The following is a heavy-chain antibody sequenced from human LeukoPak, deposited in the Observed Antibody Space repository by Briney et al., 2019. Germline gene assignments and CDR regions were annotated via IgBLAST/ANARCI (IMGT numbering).Heavy chain of an antibody. CDR3: ARDLLNEGNHLDY. V-gene: IGHV4-30-4*01. CDR1: GDSISGYF. J-gene: IGHJ4*02. Sequence: PSETLSLTCTVSGDSISGYFWGWIRQPPGEGLEWIGYIYYSGSTYYNPSLKSRVTISVDTSKNQFSLKLSSVSAADTAVYYCARDLLNEGNHLDYWGQGTLVTVSS. CDR2: IYYSGST. D-gene: IGHD4-23*01.